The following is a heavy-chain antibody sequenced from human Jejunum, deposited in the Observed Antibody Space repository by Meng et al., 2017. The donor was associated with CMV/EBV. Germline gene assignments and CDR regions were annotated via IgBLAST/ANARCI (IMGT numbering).Heavy chain of an antibody. J-gene: IGHJ6*02. D-gene: IGHD3-3*01. Sequence: TCTVYGGSISSRYWSWIRQPQGKGLEWIANIYHTGDTNFNSSLKSRLSSSVDMSGNQFSLILSSVTAADTALYFCARGLGDGIDVWGQGTMVTVS. V-gene: IGHV4-59*01. CDR1: GGSISSRY. CDR3: ARGLGDGIDV. CDR2: IYHTGDT.